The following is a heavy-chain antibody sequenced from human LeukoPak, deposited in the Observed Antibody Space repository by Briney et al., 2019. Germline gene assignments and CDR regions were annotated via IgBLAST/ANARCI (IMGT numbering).Heavy chain of an antibody. V-gene: IGHV3-7*01. CDR1: GFTFSSYW. J-gene: IGHJ3*02. CDR3: AREGDYYDSSDAFDI. Sequence: GGPLRLSCAASGFTFSSYWMSLVRQAPGKGLEWVANIKQDGSEKYYVDSVKGRFTISRDNAKNSLYLQMNSLRAEDTAVYYCAREGDYYDSSDAFDIWGQGTVVTVSS. D-gene: IGHD3-22*01. CDR2: IKQDGSEK.